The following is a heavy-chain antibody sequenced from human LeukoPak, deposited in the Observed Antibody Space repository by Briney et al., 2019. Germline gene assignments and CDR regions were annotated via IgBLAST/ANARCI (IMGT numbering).Heavy chain of an antibody. CDR1: GFTFSNYW. D-gene: IGHD6-13*01. CDR3: ARPSSSWYGALDS. V-gene: IGHV3-7*01. J-gene: IGHJ4*02. CDR2: IEQDGSEK. Sequence: GGSLRLSCAASGFTFSNYWMNWVRQAPGRGLGWVANIEQDGSEKYYVDSVKGRFTISRDNAKNSLFLQMNSLRAEDTAVYYCARPSSSWYGALDSWGQGTLVTVSS.